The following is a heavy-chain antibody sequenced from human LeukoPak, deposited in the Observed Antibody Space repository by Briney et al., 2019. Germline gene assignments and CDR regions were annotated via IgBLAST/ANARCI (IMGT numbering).Heavy chain of an antibody. V-gene: IGHV6-1*01. CDR1: GDSVSSNSAA. J-gene: IGHJ5*02. D-gene: IGHD3-22*01. Sequence: SQTLSLTCAISGDSVSSNSAAWNWIRQSPSRGLEWLGRTYYRSKWYNDYAVSVKSRITINPDTSKNQFSLQLNSVTPEDTAVYYCAREEENYYDSSGYYFGFDPWGQGTLVTVSS. CDR2: TYYRSKWYN. CDR3: AREEENYYDSSGYYFGFDP.